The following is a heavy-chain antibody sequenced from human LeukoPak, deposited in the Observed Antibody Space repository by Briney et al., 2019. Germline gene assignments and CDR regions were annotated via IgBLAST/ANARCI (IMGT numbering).Heavy chain of an antibody. CDR3: AKGDDSSGRNWFDS. V-gene: IGHV3-23*01. CDR2: VSGSGTTT. D-gene: IGHD3-22*01. CDR1: GFTFSSYA. Sequence: GGTLRLSCAASGFTFSSYAMSWVRQAPGKGLEWVSAVSGSGTTTHNADSVEGRFSSSRDNSKNTLFLHMNSLRVDDTAVYYCAKGDDSSGRNWFDSWGQGTLVTVSS. J-gene: IGHJ5*01.